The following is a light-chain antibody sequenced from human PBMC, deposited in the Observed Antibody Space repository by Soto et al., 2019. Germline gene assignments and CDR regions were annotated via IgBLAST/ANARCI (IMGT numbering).Light chain of an antibody. J-gene: IGKJ5*01. V-gene: IGKV3-15*01. Sequence: TQSPATLSVSPGEGATLPCRASQNIRDTLAWYQQKPGQAPRLVMYGSSTRATGIPATFSGSGSGTEFTLTINSLQPEDFAVYYCQQYNNWPITFGQGTRLEI. CDR2: GSS. CDR3: QQYNNWPIT. CDR1: QNIRDT.